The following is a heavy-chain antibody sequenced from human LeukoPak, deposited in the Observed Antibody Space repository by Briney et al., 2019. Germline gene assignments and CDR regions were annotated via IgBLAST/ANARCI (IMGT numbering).Heavy chain of an antibody. V-gene: IGHV3-64D*06. CDR3: EIGIAVAAFDY. Sequence: QAGGSLRLSCSASGFTFSSYAMHWVRQAPGKGLEYVSAISSNGGSTYYADSVKGRFTISRDNSKNTLYLQMSSLGAEDTAVYYCEIGIAVAAFDYWGQGTLVTVSS. CDR2: ISSNGGST. D-gene: IGHD6-19*01. CDR1: GFTFSSYA. J-gene: IGHJ4*02.